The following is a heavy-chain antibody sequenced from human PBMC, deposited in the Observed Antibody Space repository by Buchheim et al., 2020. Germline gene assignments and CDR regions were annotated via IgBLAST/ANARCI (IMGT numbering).Heavy chain of an antibody. J-gene: IGHJ3*01. CDR2: IYPGDPDP. D-gene: IGHD1-26*01. Sequence: VQLVQSGAEVKKPGESLKISCKGSGSSFPTYWIAWVRQMPGEGLEWLGIIYPGDPDPRYSPSFQGQATISAAKSINTAYLQWSSLKATDTARDYCARPGWSGSYSINDAVGFWGQGT. V-gene: IGHV5-51*01. CDR3: ARPGWSGSYSINDAVGF. CDR1: GSSFPTYW.